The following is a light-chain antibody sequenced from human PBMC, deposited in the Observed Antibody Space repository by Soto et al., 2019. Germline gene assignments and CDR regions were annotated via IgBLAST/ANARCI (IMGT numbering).Light chain of an antibody. J-gene: IGKJ1*01. CDR2: GAS. Sequence: EIVLTQSPGTVSLSPGDRATLSCRASQSISANYLAWYQQKPGQAPRLLIYGASIKATGIPDRFAGSGSGADFTLTISRLAPEDFAFYCWHQYGGLPKTFGQGTTVEIK. CDR1: QSISANY. V-gene: IGKV3-20*01. CDR3: HQYGGLPKT.